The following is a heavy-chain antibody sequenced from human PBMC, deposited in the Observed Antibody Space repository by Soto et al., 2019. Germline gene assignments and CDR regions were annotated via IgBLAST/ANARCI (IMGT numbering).Heavy chain of an antibody. Sequence: GGSLRLSCAASGFTFSNFWMSWVRQAPGKGLEWVASIKDDGSVKYYVVSVKGRFTISRDNAKYSLYLQMDSLRADDTAVYYCARDSNTAPRSSDYWGQGTLVTVSS. CDR1: GFTFSNFW. V-gene: IGHV3-7*01. J-gene: IGHJ4*02. D-gene: IGHD5-18*01. CDR3: ARDSNTAPRSSDY. CDR2: IKDDGSVK.